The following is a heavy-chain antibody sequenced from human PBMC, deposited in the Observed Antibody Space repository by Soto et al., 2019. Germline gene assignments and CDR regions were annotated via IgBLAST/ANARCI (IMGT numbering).Heavy chain of an antibody. V-gene: IGHV1-3*01. CDR1: GYVFTKCA. J-gene: IGHJ4*02. CDR2: INAGDGHT. D-gene: IGHD3-10*01. Sequence: QVQLVQSGAEVKNPGASVKVSCKTSGYVFTKCAIHWVRQAPGQRPEWLGWINAGDGHTKYSQKFPGRPTHNRDNSRDNTQKEPKQPATEEPGFYYCATYNGSGTYYNPPHFSYWGQGTLVSVSS. CDR3: ATYNGSGTYYNPPHFSY.